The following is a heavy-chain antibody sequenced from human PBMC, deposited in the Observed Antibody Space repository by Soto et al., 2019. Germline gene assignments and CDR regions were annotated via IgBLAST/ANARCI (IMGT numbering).Heavy chain of an antibody. D-gene: IGHD3-9*01. Sequence: RRLSCAASGFTFSSYGMHWVRQAPGKGLEWVAVIWYDGSNKYYADSVKGRFTISRDNSKNTLYLQMNSLRAEDTAVYYCASGTHYDILGMDVWGQGTTVTVSS. CDR3: ASGTHYDILGMDV. V-gene: IGHV3-33*01. CDR1: GFTFSSYG. CDR2: IWYDGSNK. J-gene: IGHJ6*02.